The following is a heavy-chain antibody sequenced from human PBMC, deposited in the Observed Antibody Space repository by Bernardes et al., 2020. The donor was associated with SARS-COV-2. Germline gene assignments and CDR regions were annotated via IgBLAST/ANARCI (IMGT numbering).Heavy chain of an antibody. CDR1: GYTLTELS. V-gene: IGHV1-24*01. Sequence: ASVKVSCKVSGYTLTELSMHWVRQAPGKGLEWMGGFDPEDGETIYAQKFQGRVTMTRHTSISTAYMELSSLTSEDTAVYYCATGGHDYGDDAFPVLGYWGQGTLVTVSS. CDR2: FDPEDGET. D-gene: IGHD4-17*01. CDR3: ATGGHDYGDDAFPVLGY. J-gene: IGHJ4*02.